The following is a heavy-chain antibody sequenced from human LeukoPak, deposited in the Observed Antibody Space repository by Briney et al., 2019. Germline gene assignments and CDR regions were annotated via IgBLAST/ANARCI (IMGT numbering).Heavy chain of an antibody. D-gene: IGHD3-22*01. CDR1: GGPISSSNW. J-gene: IGHJ4*02. V-gene: IGHV4-4*02. Sequence: KASGTLSLTCAVSGGPISSSNWWSWVRQPPGKGLEWIGEIYHSGSTNYNPSLKSRVTISVDKSKNQFSLKLSSVTAADTAVYYCARKTYYDSSEIDYWGQGTLVTVSS. CDR2: IYHSGST. CDR3: ARKTYYDSSEIDY.